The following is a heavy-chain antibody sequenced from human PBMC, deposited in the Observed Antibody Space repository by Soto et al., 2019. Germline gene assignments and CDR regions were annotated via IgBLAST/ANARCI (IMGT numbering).Heavy chain of an antibody. D-gene: IGHD6-13*01. CDR3: ARLSRGAAAFPAFGLGNLDY. CDR1: GGSFSGYY. V-gene: IGHV4-34*01. CDR2: INHSGST. Sequence: QVQLQQWGAGLLKPSETLSLTCAVYGGSFSGYYWSWIRQPPGKGLEWLGEINHSGSTNYNPSLKGRVTISVDTYKHQFSLKLSSVTAADTAVYYCARLSRGAAAFPAFGLGNLDYWGQGTLVTVSS. J-gene: IGHJ4*02.